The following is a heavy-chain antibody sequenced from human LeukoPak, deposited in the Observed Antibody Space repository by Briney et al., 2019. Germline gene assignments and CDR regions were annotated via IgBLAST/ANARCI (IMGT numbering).Heavy chain of an antibody. D-gene: IGHD3-3*01. CDR1: GFTFSSYG. J-gene: IGHJ4*02. CDR2: IRYDGSNK. CDR3: AKHQVNDFWSGYYTSLEPYYFDY. Sequence: GGSVRLSCSASGFTFSSYGMHWVRQAPGKGLEGVAFIRYDGSNKYYADSVKSRFTISRDNSKNTLYLQMNSLRAEDTAVYYCAKHQVNDFWSGYYTSLEPYYFDYWGQGTLVTVSP. V-gene: IGHV3-30*02.